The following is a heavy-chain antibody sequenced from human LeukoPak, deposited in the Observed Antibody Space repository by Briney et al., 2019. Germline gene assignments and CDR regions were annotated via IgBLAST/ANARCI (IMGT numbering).Heavy chain of an antibody. D-gene: IGHD2-2*01. V-gene: IGHV3-11*01. CDR3: ARVYCSSTSCLCYYYYMDV. J-gene: IGHJ6*03. CDR2: ISSSGSTI. CDR1: GFTFSDYY. Sequence: PGGSLRLSCAASGFTFSDYYMSWIRKAPGKGLEWVSYISSSGSTIYYADSVKGRFTISRDNAKNSLYLQMNSLRAEDTAVYYCARVYCSSTSCLCYYYYMDVWGKGTTVTVSS.